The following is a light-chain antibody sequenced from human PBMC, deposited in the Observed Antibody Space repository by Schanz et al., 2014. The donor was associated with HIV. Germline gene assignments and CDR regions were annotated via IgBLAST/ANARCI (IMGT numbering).Light chain of an antibody. CDR3: NSYSHSNTYV. CDR2: EVS. J-gene: IGLJ1*01. Sequence: QSALTQPPSASGSPGQSVTLSCTGTSSDVGDYNYVSWYQQHPGKAPKIMIYEVSKRPSGVPDRFSGSKSGNTASLTISGLQPEDEADYYCNSYSHSNTYVFGSGTKLTVL. CDR1: SSDVGDYNY. V-gene: IGLV2-8*01.